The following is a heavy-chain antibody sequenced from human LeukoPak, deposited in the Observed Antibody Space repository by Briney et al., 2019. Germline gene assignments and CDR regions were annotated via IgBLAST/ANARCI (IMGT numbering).Heavy chain of an antibody. D-gene: IGHD2-2*02. J-gene: IGHJ4*02. Sequence: PGGSLRLSCAASGFTFSGYNMNWVRQAPGKGLEWVSSISSSSSYIYYADSLKGRFTIFRDNSKNTLYLQVNSLRAEDTAIYYCAKENTICSSTSCYTTTFDCWGQGTLVTVSS. CDR1: GFTFSGYN. CDR3: AKENTICSSTSCYTTTFDC. V-gene: IGHV3-21*04. CDR2: ISSSSSYI.